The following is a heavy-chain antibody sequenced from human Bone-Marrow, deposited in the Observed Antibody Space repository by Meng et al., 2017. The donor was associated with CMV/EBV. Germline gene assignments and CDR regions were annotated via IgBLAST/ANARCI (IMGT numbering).Heavy chain of an antibody. V-gene: IGHV1-18*01. D-gene: IGHD2-2*01. CDR3: AREGVVVVPAAGGFDY. Sequence: ASVKVSCKASGYTFTSYGISWVRQAPGQGLEWMGWISAYNGNTNYAQKLQGRVTMTTDTSTSTAYMELSSLRSEDTAVYYCAREGVVVVPAAGGFDYWGQGTLVTVSS. J-gene: IGHJ4*02. CDR2: ISAYNGNT. CDR1: GYTFTSYG.